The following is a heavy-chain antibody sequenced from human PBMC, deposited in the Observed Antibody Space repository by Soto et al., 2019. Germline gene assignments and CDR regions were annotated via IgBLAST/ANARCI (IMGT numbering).Heavy chain of an antibody. CDR1: GFTFNMYA. CDR2: IGGGYDDT. Sequence: EAQLLESGGGLGQPGGSLRLSCVASGFTFNMYAMSWVRQAPGKGLEWVSGIGGGYDDTNYADSVKGRFTISRDNSKNTLFLQMTSQRDEDTAIYYCAKDRQDHNSVWDPFDIWGQGTMVTVSS. CDR3: AKDRQDHNSVWDPFDI. D-gene: IGHD1-20*01. J-gene: IGHJ3*02. V-gene: IGHV3-23*01.